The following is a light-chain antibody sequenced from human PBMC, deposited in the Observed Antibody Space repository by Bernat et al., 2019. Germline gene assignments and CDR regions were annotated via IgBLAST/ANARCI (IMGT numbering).Light chain of an antibody. V-gene: IGLV6-57*04. Sequence: NFMLTQPHSVSESPGKTVTISCTRSSGSIASTYVQWYQQRPGSAPTTVIYEDNQRPSGVPDRFSGSIDSSSNSASLTISGLKTEDEADYYCHSYDSRNWVFGGGTKLTVL. CDR2: EDN. CDR1: SGSIASTY. J-gene: IGLJ3*02. CDR3: HSYDSRNWV.